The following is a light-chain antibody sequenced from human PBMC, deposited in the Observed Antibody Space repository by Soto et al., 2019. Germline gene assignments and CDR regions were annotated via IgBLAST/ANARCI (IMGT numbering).Light chain of an antibody. J-gene: IGKJ3*01. CDR3: QQRNNWPT. V-gene: IGKV3-11*01. Sequence: EIVLSQCPATLSLSPGERATLSCRASQSVTSNLAWYQQKPGQAPRLLIYDASNRATGIPARFSGSGSGTDFTLTISSLEPEDFAVYYCQQRNNWPTFGPGTKVDIK. CDR2: DAS. CDR1: QSVTSN.